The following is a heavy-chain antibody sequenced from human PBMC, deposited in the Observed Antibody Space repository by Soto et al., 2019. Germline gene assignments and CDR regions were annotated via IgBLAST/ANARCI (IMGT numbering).Heavy chain of an antibody. V-gene: IGHV1-69*01. D-gene: IGHD3-10*01. CDR3: ARPFYGSGSLSRFDY. Sequence: QVQLVQSGAEVQKPGSSVKVSCKASGGTFSSYAISWVRQAPGQGLEWMGGIIPIFGTANYAQKFQGRVTSTADESTSTAYMELSSLSSEDTAVYYCARPFYGSGSLSRFDYWGQGTLVTVSS. J-gene: IGHJ4*02. CDR1: GGTFSSYA. CDR2: IIPIFGTA.